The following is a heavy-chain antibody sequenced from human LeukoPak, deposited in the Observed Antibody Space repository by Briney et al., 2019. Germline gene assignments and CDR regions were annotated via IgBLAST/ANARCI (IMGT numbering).Heavy chain of an antibody. D-gene: IGHD3-3*01. CDR3: ARGLRFLEDRGRP. CDR1: GFTFDDYG. J-gene: IGHJ5*02. V-gene: IGHV3-30*02. CDR2: IRSDGSNK. Sequence: PGGSLRLSCAASGFTFDDYGMHWVRQAPGKGLEWVAFIRSDGSNKYYADSVKGRFTISRDNSKNTLYLQVNSLRVEDTAVYYCARGLRFLEDRGRPWGQGTLVTVSS.